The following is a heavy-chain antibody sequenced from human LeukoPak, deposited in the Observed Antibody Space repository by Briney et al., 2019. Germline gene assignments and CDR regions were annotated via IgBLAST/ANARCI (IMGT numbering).Heavy chain of an antibody. D-gene: IGHD3-3*01. CDR1: GGSFSGYY. CDR3: ARGSYDFWSGYPNWFDP. CDR2: INHSGST. V-gene: IGHV4-34*01. Sequence: SGTLSLTCAVYGGSFSGYYWSWIRQPPGKGLEWIGEINHSGSTNYSPSLKSRVTISVDTSKNQFSLKLSSVTAADTAVYYCARGSYDFWSGYPNWFDPWGQGTLVTVSS. J-gene: IGHJ5*02.